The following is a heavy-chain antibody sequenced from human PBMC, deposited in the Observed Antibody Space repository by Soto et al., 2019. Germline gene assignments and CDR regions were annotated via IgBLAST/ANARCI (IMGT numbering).Heavy chain of an antibody. CDR1: GGSFSGYF. Sequence: LETLSHTSVVYGGSFSGYFWSWIRQSPGRGLEWIGEINHSGRTNYNPSLKSRVSISVDTSNNQFSLKMSSVTAADTAVYYCARGGYFDSWGQGTLVTVSS. D-gene: IGHD6-13*01. V-gene: IGHV4-34*01. CDR2: INHSGRT. J-gene: IGHJ4*02. CDR3: ARGGYFDS.